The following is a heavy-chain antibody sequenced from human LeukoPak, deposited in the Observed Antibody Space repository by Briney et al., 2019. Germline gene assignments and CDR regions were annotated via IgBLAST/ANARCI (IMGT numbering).Heavy chain of an antibody. D-gene: IGHD5-24*01. J-gene: IGHJ3*02. CDR1: GFTFSSYD. CDR3: AREKTGGYNKRLGAFDI. Sequence: GGSLRLSCAASGFTFSSYDMHWVRQATGKGLEWVSAIGTAGDTYYPGSVKGRFTISRENAKNSLYLQMNSLRAGDTAVYYCAREKTGGYNKRLGAFDIWGQGTMVTVSS. CDR2: IGTAGDT. V-gene: IGHV3-13*01.